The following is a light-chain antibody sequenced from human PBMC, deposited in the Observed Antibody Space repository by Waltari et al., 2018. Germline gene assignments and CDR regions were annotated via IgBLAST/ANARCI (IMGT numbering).Light chain of an antibody. CDR3: QQYNNWPRT. Sequence: EIVMTQSTATVSVSRGERATLSCRASQRINSNLAWYQQKPGQAPRLLIYGASTRATGIPARFAGTGSGTEFTLTISSLQSEDFAVYYCQQYNNWPRTFGQGTKVEIK. CDR1: QRINSN. CDR2: GAS. J-gene: IGKJ1*01. V-gene: IGKV3-15*01.